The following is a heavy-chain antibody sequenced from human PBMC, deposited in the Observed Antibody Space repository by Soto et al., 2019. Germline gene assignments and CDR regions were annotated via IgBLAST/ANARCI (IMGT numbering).Heavy chain of an antibody. J-gene: IGHJ4*02. CDR2: IYHSGST. CDR3: ARGGFDWLLSIDY. D-gene: IGHD3-9*01. CDR1: GGSISSGGYS. V-gene: IGHV4-30-2*01. Sequence: SETLSLTCAVSGGSISSGGYSWTWIRQPPGKGLECIGYIYHSGSTYYNPSLKSRVTVSVDRSKNQFSLKLSAVTAADTAVYYCARGGFDWLLSIDYWGQGILVTVSS.